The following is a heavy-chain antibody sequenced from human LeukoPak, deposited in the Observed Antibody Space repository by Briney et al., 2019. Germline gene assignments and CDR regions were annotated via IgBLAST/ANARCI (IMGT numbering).Heavy chain of an antibody. V-gene: IGHV3-33*06. D-gene: IGHD2-21*02. Sequence: PGGSLRLSCAASGFTFSSYGMHWVRRAPGKGREWVAVIWYDGSNKYYADSVKGRFTISRDNSKNTPYLQMNSLRAEDTAVYYCAKDWEHCGGDCYIGYWGQGTLVTVSS. CDR1: GFTFSSYG. CDR3: AKDWEHCGGDCYIGY. CDR2: IWYDGSNK. J-gene: IGHJ4*02.